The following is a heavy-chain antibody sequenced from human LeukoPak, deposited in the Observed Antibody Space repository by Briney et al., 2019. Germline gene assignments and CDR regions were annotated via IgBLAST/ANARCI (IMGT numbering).Heavy chain of an antibody. CDR3: AKDWHISSWYGRFDP. CDR1: GFTFGDYY. Sequence: GGSLRLSCAASGFTFGDYYMTWIRQTPGKGLEWVSYISSSGSTIYYADSVKGRFTISRDNAKNSLYLQMNSLRAEDTAVYYCAKDWHISSWYGRFDPWGQGTLVTVSS. J-gene: IGHJ5*02. CDR2: ISSSGSTI. D-gene: IGHD6-13*01. V-gene: IGHV3-11*01.